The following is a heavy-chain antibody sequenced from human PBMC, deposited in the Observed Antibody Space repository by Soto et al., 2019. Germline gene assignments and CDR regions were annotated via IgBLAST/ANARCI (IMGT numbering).Heavy chain of an antibody. CDR3: AKDSGYSDGMDV. CDR1: GFTFSIYA. J-gene: IGHJ6*02. V-gene: IGHV3-23*01. CDR2: ISGSGGST. Sequence: SLRLSCASSGFTFSIYAMSWVRQAPGKGLEWVSAISGSGGSTYYADSVKGRFTISRDNSKNTLYLQMNSLRAEDTAVYYCAKDSGYSDGMDVWGQGTTVTVSS. D-gene: IGHD3-22*01.